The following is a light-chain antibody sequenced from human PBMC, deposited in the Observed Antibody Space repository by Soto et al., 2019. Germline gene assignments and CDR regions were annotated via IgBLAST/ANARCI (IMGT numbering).Light chain of an antibody. CDR2: TAS. J-gene: IGKJ4*01. V-gene: IGKV1-27*01. CDR1: QGIGTS. CDR3: QKYSSAPLT. Sequence: DIQMTPSPPPPSSSLGENVTLTFPASQGIGTSLAWYQQKPGKVPKLLIYTASTLQSGVPSRFSGSGSGTDFTLTISSLQPEDVATYYCQKYSSAPLTFGGGTKVDIK.